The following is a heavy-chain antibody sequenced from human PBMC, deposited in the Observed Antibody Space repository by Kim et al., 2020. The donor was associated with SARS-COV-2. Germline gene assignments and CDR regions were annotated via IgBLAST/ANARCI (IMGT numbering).Heavy chain of an antibody. J-gene: IGHJ4*02. V-gene: IGHV1-18*01. CDR2: ISTYNGNT. CDR3: AGVRGSGYHKELDY. CDR1: GYTFTTYG. Sequence: ASVKVSCKASGYTFTTYGISWVRQAPGQGLEWMAWISTYNGNTNYAQNFQGRVTMTTDTSTSTAYMELRSLRSDDTAVYYCAGVRGSGYHKELDYWGQGTLVTVSS. D-gene: IGHD3-22*01.